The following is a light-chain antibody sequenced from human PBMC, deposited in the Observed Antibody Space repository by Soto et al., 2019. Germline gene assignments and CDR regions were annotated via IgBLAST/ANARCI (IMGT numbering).Light chain of an antibody. J-gene: IGLJ3*02. V-gene: IGLV1-51*01. CDR3: GTWDSSLSAGL. CDR1: SSNIGNNP. CDR2: DSN. Sequence: QSELTQPPSVSAAPGQTVSISCSGSSSNIGNNPVSWYQQLPGTAPKLLIYDSNQRPSGIPGRFSGSKSGTSATLGITGLQTGAEADYYCGTWDSSLSAGLFGGGTKLTVL.